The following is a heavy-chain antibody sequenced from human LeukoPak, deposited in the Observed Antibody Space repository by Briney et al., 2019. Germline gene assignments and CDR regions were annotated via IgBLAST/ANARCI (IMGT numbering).Heavy chain of an antibody. Sequence: GGSLRLSCAASGFTFSSYWMSWVRQAPGKGLEWVANIKQDGSEKYYVDSVKGRFTISRDNAKNSLYLQMNSLRAEDTAVYYCARDLRRVYCSGGSCYSNYYGMDVWGKGTTVIVSS. V-gene: IGHV3-7*03. CDR1: GFTFSSYW. D-gene: IGHD2-15*01. CDR3: ARDLRRVYCSGGSCYSNYYGMDV. J-gene: IGHJ6*04. CDR2: IKQDGSEK.